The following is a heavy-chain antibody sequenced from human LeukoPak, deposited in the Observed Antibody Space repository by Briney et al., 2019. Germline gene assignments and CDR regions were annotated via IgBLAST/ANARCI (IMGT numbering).Heavy chain of an antibody. J-gene: IGHJ6*02. V-gene: IGHV3-53*04. CDR3: ASGAIFGPMDF. CDR2: IYSGGST. D-gene: IGHD3-3*01. Sequence: PGESLRLSCAASGFTVSSNYMSWIRQAPGKGLEWVSVIYSGGSTYYADSVKGRFTISRHNSKNTLYLQMNSLRAEDTAVYYCASGAIFGPMDFWGQGTTVTVSS. CDR1: GFTVSSNY.